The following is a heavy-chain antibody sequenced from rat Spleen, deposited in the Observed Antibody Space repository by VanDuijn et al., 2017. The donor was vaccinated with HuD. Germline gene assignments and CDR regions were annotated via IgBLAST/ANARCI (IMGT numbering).Heavy chain of an antibody. Sequence: EVQLVESGGGLVKPGRSLKLSCAASGFTFSDYNMAWVRQAPKEGLEWVATIIYDGSRTYYRDSVKGRFTISRDNAKSTLSLQMDSLRSEDTATYYCARRHYGYTDYFDYWGQGVMVTVSS. CDR1: GFTFSDYN. CDR2: IIYDGSRT. CDR3: ARRHYGYTDYFDY. J-gene: IGHJ2*01. D-gene: IGHD1-11*01. V-gene: IGHV5S10*01.